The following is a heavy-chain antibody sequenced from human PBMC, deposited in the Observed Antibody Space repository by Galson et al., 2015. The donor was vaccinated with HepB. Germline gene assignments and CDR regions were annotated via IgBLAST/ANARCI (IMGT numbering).Heavy chain of an antibody. J-gene: IGHJ3*02. D-gene: IGHD3-22*01. CDR2: IRYDGSNK. CDR1: GFTFSSYG. Sequence: SLRLSCAASGFTFSSYGMHWVRQAPGKGLEWVAFIRYDGSNKYYADSVKGRFTISRDNSKNTLYLQMNSLRAEDTAVYYCAKGGWFPYYYDSSGYSSAFDIWGQGTMVTVSS. CDR3: AKGGWFPYYYDSSGYSSAFDI. V-gene: IGHV3-30*02.